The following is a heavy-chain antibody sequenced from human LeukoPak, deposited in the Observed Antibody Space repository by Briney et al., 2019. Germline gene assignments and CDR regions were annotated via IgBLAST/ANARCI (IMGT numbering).Heavy chain of an antibody. CDR2: IKQDGSEK. D-gene: IGHD1-26*01. CDR1: GFTFSSYW. CDR3: ARIRWAGGTWAFDY. Sequence: GGSLRLSCAASGFTFSSYWMGWVRQAPGKGLEWVANIKQDGSEKYYVDSVKGRFTISRDKAENSLDLQMNSLRAEDTAFYYCARIRWAGGTWAFDYWGQGTLVTVSS. J-gene: IGHJ4*02. V-gene: IGHV3-7*01.